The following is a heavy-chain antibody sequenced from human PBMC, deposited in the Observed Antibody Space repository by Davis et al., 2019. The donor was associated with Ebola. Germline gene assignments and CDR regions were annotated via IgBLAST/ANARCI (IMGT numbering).Heavy chain of an antibody. CDR3: ARGVTFDV. CDR2: INYRGSA. CDR1: GGSISSYY. D-gene: IGHD3-10*01. Sequence: GSLRLSCTVSGGSISSYYWSWIRQPPGKGLEWIGYINYRGSAIHNPSLKSRVTISVDTSKNQFSLKLSSVAAADTALYYCARGVTFDVWGQGTLVTVSS. J-gene: IGHJ4*02. V-gene: IGHV4-59*01.